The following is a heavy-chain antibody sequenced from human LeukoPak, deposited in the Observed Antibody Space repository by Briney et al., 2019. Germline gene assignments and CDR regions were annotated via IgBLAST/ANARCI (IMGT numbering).Heavy chain of an antibody. CDR1: GYSISSGYY. J-gene: IGHJ4*02. Sequence: SETLSLTCAVSGYSISSGYYWGWIRQPPGKGLEWIGSIYHSGSTYYNPSLKSRVTISVDTSKNQFSLKLSSVTAADTAVYYCARGDYYDSSGYYPFDYWGQGTLVTVSS. CDR3: ARGDYYDSSGYYPFDY. D-gene: IGHD3-22*01. V-gene: IGHV4-38-2*01. CDR2: IYHSGST.